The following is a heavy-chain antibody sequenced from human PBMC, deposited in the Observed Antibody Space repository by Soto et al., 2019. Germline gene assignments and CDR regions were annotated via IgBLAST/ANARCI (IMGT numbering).Heavy chain of an antibody. J-gene: IGHJ3*01. CDR2: IASKTYGATR. D-gene: IGHD2-8*01. CDR3: TRLPPEWFRTTPFDF. V-gene: IGHV3-49*04. CDR1: GFRFSDYA. Sequence: EVQLVESGGGLIQPGRSLRLSCTGFGFRFSDYAVTWVRQTPGKGLEWVGFIASKTYGATREYAASVKGRFIISRDEPKSIAYLQMNGLKIEDTAVYFCTRLPPEWFRTTPFDFWGQGTRVTVSS.